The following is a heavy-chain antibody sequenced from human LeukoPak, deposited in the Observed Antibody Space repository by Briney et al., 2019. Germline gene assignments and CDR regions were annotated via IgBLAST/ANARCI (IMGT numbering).Heavy chain of an antibody. CDR2: ISGSGGST. Sequence: GGSLRLSCAASGFTFSSYAMSWVRQAPGKGLEWVSAISGSGGSTYYADSVKGRFTISRDNSKNTLYLQMNSLRAEDTAVYYCAKGTLDIAVVPAAPKVYYFDYWGQGTLVTVSS. J-gene: IGHJ4*02. V-gene: IGHV3-23*01. CDR3: AKGTLDIAVVPAAPKVYYFDY. D-gene: IGHD2-2*01. CDR1: GFTFSSYA.